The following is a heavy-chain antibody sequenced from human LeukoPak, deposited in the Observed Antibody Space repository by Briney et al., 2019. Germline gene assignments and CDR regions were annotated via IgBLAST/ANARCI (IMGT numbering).Heavy chain of an antibody. CDR2: ITSGVGIT. D-gene: IGHD3-22*01. J-gene: IGHJ4*02. Sequence: GSLRLSCVASGFTFSSYCINWVRQAPGKGLEWVSIITSGVGITYYADSVKGRFTISRDNSRNTLYLQMNSLTAEDTAVYYCAKGDYYDLDYWGQGTLVTVSS. CDR1: GFTFSSYC. CDR3: AKGDYYDLDY. V-gene: IGHV3-23*01.